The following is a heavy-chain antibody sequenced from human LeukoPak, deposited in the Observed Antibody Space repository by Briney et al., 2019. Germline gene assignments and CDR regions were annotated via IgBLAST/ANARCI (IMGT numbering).Heavy chain of an antibody. J-gene: IGHJ4*02. Sequence: SETLSLTCAVYGGSFSGYYWSWIRQPPGKGLEWIGEINHSGSTNYNPSLKSRVTISVDTSKNQFSLKLSSVTAADTAVYYCARGWRCSSTSCYTSAYIDYWGQGTLVTVSS. V-gene: IGHV4-34*01. CDR3: ARGWRCSSTSCYTSAYIDY. CDR1: GGSFSGYY. D-gene: IGHD2-2*02. CDR2: INHSGST.